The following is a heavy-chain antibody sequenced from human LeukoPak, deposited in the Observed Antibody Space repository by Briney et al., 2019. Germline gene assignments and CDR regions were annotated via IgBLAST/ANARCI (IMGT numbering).Heavy chain of an antibody. J-gene: IGHJ4*02. V-gene: IGHV4-39*01. Sequence: SETLSLTCTVSGGSISSSSYYWGWIRQPPGKGLEWIGSIYYSGSTYYSPSLKSRVTISVDTSKNQFSLKLSSVTAADTAVYYCARHPVGYYYDSSGPDYWGQGTLVTVSS. CDR1: GGSISSSSYY. CDR2: IYYSGST. D-gene: IGHD3-22*01. CDR3: ARHPVGYYYDSSGPDY.